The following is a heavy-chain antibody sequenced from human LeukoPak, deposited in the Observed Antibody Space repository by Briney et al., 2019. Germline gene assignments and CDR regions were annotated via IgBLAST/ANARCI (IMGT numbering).Heavy chain of an antibody. CDR1: GGSISSYY. D-gene: IGHD3-22*01. Sequence: SETLSLTCTVSGGSISSYYWSWIRQPPGKGLEWIGYIYYSGRTNYNPSLKSRVTISVATSKNQFSLKLSSVTAADPAVYYCARHVGNYYDSSGYFYYYYGMDVWGQGTTVTVSS. J-gene: IGHJ6*02. CDR2: IYYSGRT. CDR3: ARHVGNYYDSSGYFYYYYGMDV. V-gene: IGHV4-59*08.